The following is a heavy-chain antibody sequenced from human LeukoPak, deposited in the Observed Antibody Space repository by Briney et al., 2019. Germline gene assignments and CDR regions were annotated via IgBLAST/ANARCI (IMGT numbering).Heavy chain of an antibody. J-gene: IGHJ4*02. CDR3: ARRANYGDFDY. V-gene: IGHV3-23*01. D-gene: IGHD4-17*01. CDR2: ISGSGSVDTT. CDR1: GLTFNNYA. Sequence: GGSLSLSCAASGLTFNNYAMHWARQAPGKGLEWVSVISGSGSVDTTYYADSVKGRFTISRDNSKNTLYLQMNNLRADDTAVYYCARRANYGDFDYWGQGTLVTVSS.